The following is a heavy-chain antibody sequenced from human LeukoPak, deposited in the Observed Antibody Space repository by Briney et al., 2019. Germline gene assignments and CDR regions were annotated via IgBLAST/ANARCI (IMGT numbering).Heavy chain of an antibody. D-gene: IGHD3-10*01. CDR1: GYTFTKYD. Sequence: ASVKVSCKTSGYTFTKYDINWVRQATGQGFEWMGWLNPNSGYTGYAQKFQGRVTMTRNTSISTVYMELSSLRSEDTGVYYCAVVRGVNAFDIWGQGTMVTVSS. J-gene: IGHJ3*02. CDR2: LNPNSGYT. CDR3: AVVRGVNAFDI. V-gene: IGHV1-8*01.